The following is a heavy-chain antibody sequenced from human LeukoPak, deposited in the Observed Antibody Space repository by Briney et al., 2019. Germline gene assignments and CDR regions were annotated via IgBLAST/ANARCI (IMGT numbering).Heavy chain of an antibody. CDR1: GFTFSSYS. J-gene: IGHJ4*02. D-gene: IGHD5-18*01. CDR3: ARGLGYSYGPPYY. CDR2: ISSSSSSYI. V-gene: IGHV3-21*01. Sequence: GGSLRLSCAASGFTFSSYSMNWVRQAPGKGLEWVSSISSSSSSYIYYADSVKGRFTISRDNAKNSLYLQMNSLRAEDTAVYYCARGLGYSYGPPYYWGQGTLVTVSS.